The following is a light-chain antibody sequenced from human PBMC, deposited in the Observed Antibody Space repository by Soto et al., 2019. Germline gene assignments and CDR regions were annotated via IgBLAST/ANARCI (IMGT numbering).Light chain of an antibody. J-gene: IGLJ2*01. CDR3: QSYDTSNPHVI. V-gene: IGLV6-57*04. CDR1: SGSIATNS. Sequence: NFMLTQPHSVSESPGQTVTISCTRSSGSIATNSVQWYQQRPGSAPTTILFEDNQRPSGVPDRFSGSIDSSSNSASLTISGLKTEDEADYYCQSYDTSNPHVIFGGGTKLTVL. CDR2: EDN.